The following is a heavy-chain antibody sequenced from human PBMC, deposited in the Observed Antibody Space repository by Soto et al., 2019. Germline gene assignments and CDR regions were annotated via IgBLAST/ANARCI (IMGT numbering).Heavy chain of an antibody. V-gene: IGHV4-4*07. D-gene: IGHD7-27*01. Sequence: QVQLQESGPGLVKPSETLSLTCTVSGGSMTGYFWSWIRQSAGKGLEWIGHVYNSGNTDYNPSLASRITMAVDTSKREFSLKVKSVTAADTAVYDCARTHWVSGTEYWGQGTLVTVSS. CDR1: GGSMTGYF. CDR3: ARTHWVSGTEY. CDR2: VYNSGNT. J-gene: IGHJ4*02.